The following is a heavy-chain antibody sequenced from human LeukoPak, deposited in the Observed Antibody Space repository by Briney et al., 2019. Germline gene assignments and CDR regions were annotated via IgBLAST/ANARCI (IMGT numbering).Heavy chain of an antibody. D-gene: IGHD6-13*01. Sequence: GGSLRLSCAASGFTFSSSAMSWVRQAPGKGLEWVSSISSSSSYIYYADSVKGRFTISRDNAKNSLYLQMNSLRAEDTAVYYCARDKGIAAAGFDPWGQGTLVTVSS. V-gene: IGHV3-21*01. CDR2: ISSSSSYI. CDR3: ARDKGIAAAGFDP. CDR1: GFTFSSSA. J-gene: IGHJ5*02.